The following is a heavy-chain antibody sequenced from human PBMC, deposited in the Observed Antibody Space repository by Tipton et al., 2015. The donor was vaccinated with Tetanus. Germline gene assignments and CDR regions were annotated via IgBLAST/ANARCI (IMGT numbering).Heavy chain of an antibody. D-gene: IGHD1-7*01. CDR1: GGTFSGYY. CDR2: IHPSGST. V-gene: IGHV4-34*01. J-gene: IGHJ4*02. Sequence: LRLSCTIYGGTFSGYYCSWIRQPPGRGLEWIGEIHPSGSTNYNPSLTSRVTLSQDTSKSQFSLKLSSVTAADTAVYYCSRGADRTKAGIDWGQGTLVTVSS. CDR3: SRGADRTKAGID.